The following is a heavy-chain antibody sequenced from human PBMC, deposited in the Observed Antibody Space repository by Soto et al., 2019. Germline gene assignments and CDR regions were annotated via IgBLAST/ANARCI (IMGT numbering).Heavy chain of an antibody. D-gene: IGHD2-15*01. Sequence: GGSLRLSCAASGFAFDGYAMHLVRQSPGKGLEWVTCISFNSDTIGYADSVKGRFTISRDKAKNSLYLQMNSLRAEDTAFYYCARDVWSRAAGPPDSWGQGTLVTVSS. CDR1: GFAFDGYA. CDR2: ISFNSDTI. J-gene: IGHJ4*02. V-gene: IGHV3-9*01. CDR3: ARDVWSRAAGPPDS.